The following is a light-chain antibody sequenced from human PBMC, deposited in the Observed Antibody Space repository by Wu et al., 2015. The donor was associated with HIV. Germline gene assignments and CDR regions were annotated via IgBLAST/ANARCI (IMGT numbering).Light chain of an antibody. CDR2: SSS. CDR1: QNISNH. V-gene: IGKV1-8*01. J-gene: IGKJ1*01. CDR3: QQFHTYPQT. Sequence: IRITQSPSSLAASTGDRVIITCRTSQNISNHLVWYQQKPGKAPNLLIYSSSTLHDGVPSRFSGRGSGTEFTLTINCLQSDDFATYFCQQFHTYPQTFGHGTKVEVK.